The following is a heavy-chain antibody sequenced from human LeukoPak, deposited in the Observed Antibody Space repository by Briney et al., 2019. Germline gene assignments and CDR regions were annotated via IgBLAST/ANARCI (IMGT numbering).Heavy chain of an antibody. Sequence: GASVKVSCKVSGYTLTELSMHWVRQAPGKGLECMGGFDPEAGETIYAQKFQGRVTMTEDTSTDTAYMELSSLTSDDTAVYYCAAISTPTTRRAYHFDSWGQGTLVTVSS. D-gene: IGHD5-12*01. V-gene: IGHV1-24*01. J-gene: IGHJ4*02. CDR2: FDPEAGET. CDR1: GYTLTELS. CDR3: AAISTPTTRRAYHFDS.